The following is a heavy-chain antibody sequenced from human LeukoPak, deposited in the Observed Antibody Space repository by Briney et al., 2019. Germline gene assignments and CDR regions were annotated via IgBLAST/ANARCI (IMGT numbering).Heavy chain of an antibody. CDR3: ARRRGIYSSSSPFDY. D-gene: IGHD6-6*01. CDR2: IYYSGST. J-gene: IGHJ4*02. Sequence: SETLSLTCTVSGDSISSYYWSWVRQPPGKGLEWIGYIYYSGSTNYNPSLKSRVTISVDTSKNQFSLKLSSVTAADTAVYYCARRRGIYSSSSPFDYWGQGTLVTVSS. CDR1: GDSISSYY. V-gene: IGHV4-59*12.